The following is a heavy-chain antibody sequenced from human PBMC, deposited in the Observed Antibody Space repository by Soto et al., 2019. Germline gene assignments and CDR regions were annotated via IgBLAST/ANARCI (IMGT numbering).Heavy chain of an antibody. D-gene: IGHD2-2*01. J-gene: IGHJ5*02. CDR2: IDPGDTYA. Sequence: GESLKISCTGFGYTFTTFWISWVRQMPGKGLEWMGRIDPGDTYATYSPAFQGHVTISADKATSTAYLQWSSLKASDTAMYYCARIYCTTTTCDCWFDAWGQGTLVTVSS. V-gene: IGHV5-10-1*01. CDR1: GYTFTTFW. CDR3: ARIYCTTTTCDCWFDA.